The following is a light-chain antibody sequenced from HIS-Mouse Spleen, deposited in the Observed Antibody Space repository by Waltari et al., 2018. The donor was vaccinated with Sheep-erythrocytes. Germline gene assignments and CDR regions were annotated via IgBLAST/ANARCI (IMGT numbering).Light chain of an antibody. J-gene: IGLJ1*01. CDR3: QAWDSSTAGV. CDR1: KLGDKY. V-gene: IGLV3-1*01. CDR2: QDS. Sequence: SYELTQPPSVSVSPGQTASITCSGDKLGDKYACWYQQKPGQSPVLVIYQDSKRPSGIPGRVSGSNSGNTATLTISGTQAMDEADYYGQAWDSSTAGVFGTGTKVTVL.